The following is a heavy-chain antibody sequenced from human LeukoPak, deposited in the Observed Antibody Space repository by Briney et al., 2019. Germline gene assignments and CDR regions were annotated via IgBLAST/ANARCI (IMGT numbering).Heavy chain of an antibody. CDR2: ISGSSSYI. Sequence: GGSLRLSCAASGFTFSSYSMNWVRQAPGKGLEWVSSISGSSSYIYYADSVKGRFTISRDNAKNSLYLQMNSLRAEDTAVYYCARDLKYSSNWFDPWGQGTLVTVSS. CDR1: GFTFSSYS. V-gene: IGHV3-21*01. D-gene: IGHD6-19*01. J-gene: IGHJ5*02. CDR3: ARDLKYSSNWFDP.